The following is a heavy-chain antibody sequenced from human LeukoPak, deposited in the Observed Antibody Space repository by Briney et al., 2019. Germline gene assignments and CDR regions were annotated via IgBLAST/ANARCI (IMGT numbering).Heavy chain of an antibody. J-gene: IGHJ4*02. Sequence: GGSLRLSCAASGFTFNSYAINRVRQAPGKGLEWVSSISVSSSDIYYADSMKGRFTISRDNAKNSLYLQVNGLRAEDTAVYYCARSLSSSWHYFDYWGQGTLVTVSS. D-gene: IGHD6-13*01. CDR2: ISVSSSDI. V-gene: IGHV3-21*01. CDR1: GFTFNSYA. CDR3: ARSLSSSWHYFDY.